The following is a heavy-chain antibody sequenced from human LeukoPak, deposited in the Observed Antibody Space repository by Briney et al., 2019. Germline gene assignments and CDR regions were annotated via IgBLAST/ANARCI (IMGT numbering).Heavy chain of an antibody. CDR2: IGGGGVST. J-gene: IGHJ4*02. CDR1: GFTFSSYT. D-gene: IGHD3-22*01. V-gene: IGHV3-23*01. CDR3: AKRNYYDSSGYYYDY. Sequence: GGSLRLSCAASGFTFSSYTMSWVRQAPGKGLEWVSAIGGGGVSTFYADSVKGRFTISRDNSKNTLYLQMNSLRAEDTAVYYCAKRNYYDSSGYYYDYWGQGTLVTVSS.